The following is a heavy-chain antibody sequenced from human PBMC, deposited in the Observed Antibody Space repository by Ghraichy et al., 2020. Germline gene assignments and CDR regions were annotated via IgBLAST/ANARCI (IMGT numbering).Heavy chain of an antibody. J-gene: IGHJ4*02. Sequence: SETLSLTCTVSGGSISSYYWSWIRQPPGKGLEWIGYIYYSGSTNYNPSLKSRVTISVDTSKNQFSLKLSSVTAADTAVYYCARGEERGWRVDYWGQGTLVTVSS. CDR2: IYYSGST. CDR3: ARGEERGWRVDY. D-gene: IGHD3-10*01. CDR1: GGSISSYY. V-gene: IGHV4-59*01.